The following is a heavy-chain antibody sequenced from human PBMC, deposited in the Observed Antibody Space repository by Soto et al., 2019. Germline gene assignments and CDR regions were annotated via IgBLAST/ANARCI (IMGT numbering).Heavy chain of an antibody. CDR3: ASGRGLRKFDY. CDR2: IIPILGIA. CDR1: GGTFSSYT. D-gene: IGHD3-16*01. V-gene: IGHV1-69*02. Sequence: QVQLVQSGAEVKKPGSSVKVSCKASGGTFSSYTISWVRQAPGQGLEWMGRIIPILGIANYAQKFQGRVTITAAKSTSTAYMELSSLRSEDTAVYYCASGRGLRKFDYWGQGTLVTVSS. J-gene: IGHJ4*02.